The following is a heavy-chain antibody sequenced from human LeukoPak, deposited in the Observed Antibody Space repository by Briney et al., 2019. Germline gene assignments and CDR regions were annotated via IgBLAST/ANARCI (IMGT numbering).Heavy chain of an antibody. D-gene: IGHD3-22*01. J-gene: IGHJ4*02. CDR3: ARDTGDYYDLGY. CDR1: GYTFTSYG. Sequence: ASVKVSCKASGYTFTSYGISWVRQAPGQGLEWMGWISANNGNTNYAQKLQGRVTTTTDTSTSTAYMELRRLRSDDTAVYYCARDTGDYYDLGYWGQGTLVTVSS. V-gene: IGHV1-18*01. CDR2: ISANNGNT.